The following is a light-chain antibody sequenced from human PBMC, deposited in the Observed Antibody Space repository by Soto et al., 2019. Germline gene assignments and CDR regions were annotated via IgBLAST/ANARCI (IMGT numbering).Light chain of an antibody. CDR1: SRDVGGYNF. CDR3: CSYAGTYTYVV. Sequence: QSALTQPRSVSGSPGQSVTISCTGTSRDVGGYNFVSWYQHHPGQAPKVLIYDVSKRPSGVPDRFSGSKSGNTASLTISGLQAEEEADYHCCSYAGTYTYVVFGGGTKLTVL. CDR2: DVS. J-gene: IGLJ2*01. V-gene: IGLV2-11*01.